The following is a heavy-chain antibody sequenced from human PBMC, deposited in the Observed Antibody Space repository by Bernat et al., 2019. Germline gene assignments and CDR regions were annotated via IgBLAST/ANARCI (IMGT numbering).Heavy chain of an antibody. Sequence: EVQLVESGGGLVKPGGSLRLSCAASGFTFSGYSMNWVRQAPGRGLEWVSSISSSSSYIYYADSVKGRFTISRDNAKNSLYLQMNSLRAEDTAVYYCARDRGGVGPAAYFDYWGQGTLVTVSS. CDR1: GFTFSGYS. CDR2: ISSSSSYI. J-gene: IGHJ4*02. CDR3: ARDRGGVGPAAYFDY. V-gene: IGHV3-21*01. D-gene: IGHD2-2*01.